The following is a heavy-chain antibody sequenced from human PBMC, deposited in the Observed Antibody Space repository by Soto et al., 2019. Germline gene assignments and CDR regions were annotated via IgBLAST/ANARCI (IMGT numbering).Heavy chain of an antibody. V-gene: IGHV4-31*01. D-gene: IGHD4-17*01. CDR1: GGSISSGGYY. J-gene: IGHJ3*02. CDR3: ARELITRNTAAAFDI. Sequence: QVQLQESGPGLVKPSQTLSLTCTVSGGSISSGGYYWSWIRQHPGKGLEWIGNTYYRETTYTNPSLKSPVTISLDTSKNQFSLELSSVTAADTAVYYCARELITRNTAAAFDIWGQWTMVTVSS. CDR2: TYYRETT.